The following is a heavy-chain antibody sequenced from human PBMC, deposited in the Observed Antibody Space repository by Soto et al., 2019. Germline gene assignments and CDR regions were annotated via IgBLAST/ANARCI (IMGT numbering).Heavy chain of an antibody. V-gene: IGHV3-23*01. CDR1: GFTFSSYA. D-gene: IGHD2-8*01. Sequence: GGSLRLSCAASGFTFSSYAMSWVRQAPGKGLEWVSAISGSGGSTYYADSVKGRFTISRDNSKNTLYLQMNSLRAEDTAVYYCAKDENVLMVYARKGAFDIWGQGTMVTVSS. J-gene: IGHJ3*02. CDR3: AKDENVLMVYARKGAFDI. CDR2: ISGSGGST.